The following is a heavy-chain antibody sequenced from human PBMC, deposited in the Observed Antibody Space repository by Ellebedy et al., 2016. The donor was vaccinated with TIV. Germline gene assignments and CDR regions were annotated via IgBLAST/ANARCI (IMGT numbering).Heavy chain of an antibody. D-gene: IGHD6-13*01. CDR2: INESGVNT. Sequence: PGGSLRLSCAASGISFSDHYMSWLRQAPGKGLEWISDINESGVNTRYADSVKGRFTISRDNAKKSLYLQMNSLRAEDTAVYYCARGAMAAAGDDYWGQGTLVTVSS. V-gene: IGHV3-11*06. J-gene: IGHJ4*02. CDR3: ARGAMAAAGDDY. CDR1: GISFSDHY.